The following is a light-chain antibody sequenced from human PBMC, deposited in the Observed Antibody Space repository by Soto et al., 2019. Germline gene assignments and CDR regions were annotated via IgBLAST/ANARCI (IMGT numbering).Light chain of an antibody. V-gene: IGKV3-20*01. CDR3: QQYGSSQYT. Sequence: EIVLTQSPASLSLSPGERATLSCRASQRVSSSYLAWYQHKPGQAPRLLIYGASSRATGIPDRFSGSGSGTDFTLTISRLEPEDFAVYYCQQYGSSQYTFGQGTKLEIK. CDR2: GAS. CDR1: QRVSSSY. J-gene: IGKJ2*01.